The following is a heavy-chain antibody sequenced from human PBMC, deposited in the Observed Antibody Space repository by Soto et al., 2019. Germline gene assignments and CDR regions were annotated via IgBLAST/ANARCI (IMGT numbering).Heavy chain of an antibody. D-gene: IGHD2-21*02. CDR3: AKGDGDYYSSYYYYYMDV. J-gene: IGHJ6*03. V-gene: IGHV3-23*01. CDR1: GFTFSSYA. Sequence: LRLSCAASGFTFSSYAMSWVRQAPGKGLEWVSAISGSGGSTYYADSVKGRFTISRDNSKNTLYLQMNSLRAEDTAVYYCAKGDGDYYSSYYYYYMDVWGKGTTVTVSS. CDR2: ISGSGGST.